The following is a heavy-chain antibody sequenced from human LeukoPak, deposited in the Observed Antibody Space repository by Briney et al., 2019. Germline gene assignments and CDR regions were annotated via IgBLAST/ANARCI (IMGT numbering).Heavy chain of an antibody. V-gene: IGHV6-1*01. Sequence: SQTLSLTCAISGDSVSSNSAAWNWITQSPSRGLEWLGRTYYRSKWYNDYAVSVKSRITINPDTSKNQFSLQLSSVTREDTAVYYCARDSSSWAPYSFDIWGQGTMVTVSS. D-gene: IGHD6-13*01. J-gene: IGHJ3*02. CDR2: TYYRSKWYN. CDR1: GDSVSSNSAA. CDR3: ARDSSSWAPYSFDI.